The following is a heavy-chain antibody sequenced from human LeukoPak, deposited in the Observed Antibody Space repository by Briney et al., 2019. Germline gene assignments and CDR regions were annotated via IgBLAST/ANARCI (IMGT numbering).Heavy chain of an antibody. CDR3: ARSVSGWYAYCDY. Sequence: GGSLRLSCAASGFTFSSYWMSWVRQAPGKGLEWVANIKQDGSEKYYVDSVKGRFTISRDNAKNSLYPQMNSLRAEDTAVYYCARSVSGWYAYCDYWGQGTLVTVSS. CDR2: IKQDGSEK. D-gene: IGHD6-13*01. J-gene: IGHJ4*02. V-gene: IGHV3-7*01. CDR1: GFTFSSYW.